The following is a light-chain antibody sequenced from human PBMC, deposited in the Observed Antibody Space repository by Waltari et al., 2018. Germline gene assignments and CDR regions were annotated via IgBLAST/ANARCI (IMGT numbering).Light chain of an antibody. CDR3: QQYDNWPSLT. CDR2: GAS. J-gene: IGKJ4*01. Sequence: EIVLTQSPAMLSVSPGERATLSCRATQSVANNLAWSQQKHGQAPRLLIYGASTRATGIPPRFSGSGSGTEFILTISSLQSEDSAVYYCQQYDNWPSLTFGGGTKVEIK. CDR1: QSVANN. V-gene: IGKV3-15*01.